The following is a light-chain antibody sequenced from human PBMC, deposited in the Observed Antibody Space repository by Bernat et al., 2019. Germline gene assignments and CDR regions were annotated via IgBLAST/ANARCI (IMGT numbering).Light chain of an antibody. CDR2: DAS. Sequence: ETVLTQSPDILSLSPGERVTLSCRASQSVSSNYVAWYQQKPGQAPRLLIYDASTRATGIPGRFSGSGSGTDFTLTISRLDPEDFAVFYCQQYGSSPYTFGQGTKLGI. CDR1: QSVSSNY. V-gene: IGKV3-20*01. J-gene: IGKJ2*01. CDR3: QQYGSSPYT.